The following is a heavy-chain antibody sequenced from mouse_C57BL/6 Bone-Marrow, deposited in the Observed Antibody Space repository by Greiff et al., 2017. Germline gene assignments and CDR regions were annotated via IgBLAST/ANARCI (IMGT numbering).Heavy chain of an antibody. CDR3: AIEGGDYYGSSYEYAMDY. D-gene: IGHD1-1*01. Sequence: QVQLQQPGAELVKPGASVKVSCKASGYTFTSYWMHWVKQRPGQGLEWIGRIHPSDSDTNYNQKFKGKATLTVDKSSSTAYMQLSRLTAEDSAVYYCAIEGGDYYGSSYEYAMDYWGQGTSVTVSS. CDR2: IHPSDSDT. J-gene: IGHJ4*01. CDR1: GYTFTSYW. V-gene: IGHV1-74*01.